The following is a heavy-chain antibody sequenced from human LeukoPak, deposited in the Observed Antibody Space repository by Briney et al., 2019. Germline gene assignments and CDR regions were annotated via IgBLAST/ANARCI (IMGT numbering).Heavy chain of an antibody. CDR1: GFTLSSYW. CDR3: ARGYDYDSSAYPGGYYGMVV. Sequence: GGSLRLSCAASGFTLSSYWMNWVRQAPGKGLVWVARITGDGSSTWYADSVKGRFTISRDNAKNTLFLQMNNLRGEDTAVYYCARGYDYDSSAYPGGYYGMVVWGQGTTVTVSS. J-gene: IGHJ6*02. D-gene: IGHD3-22*01. CDR2: ITGDGSST. V-gene: IGHV3-74*01.